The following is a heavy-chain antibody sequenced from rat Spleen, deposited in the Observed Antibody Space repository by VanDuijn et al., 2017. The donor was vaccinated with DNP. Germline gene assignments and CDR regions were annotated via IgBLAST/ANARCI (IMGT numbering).Heavy chain of an antibody. CDR2: ISYSGST. CDR3: ARSGYNTDYYHLGAY. V-gene: IGHV3-1*01. Sequence: EVQLQESGPGLVKPSQSLSLTCSVTGYSITSNYWAWIRKFPGNKMEWMGYISYSGSTSYNPSLKSRISITRDTSKNQFFLQVNSVTTEDTATYYCARSGYNTDYYHLGAYWGQGTLVTVSS. CDR1: GYSITSNY. D-gene: IGHD1-6*01. J-gene: IGHJ3*01.